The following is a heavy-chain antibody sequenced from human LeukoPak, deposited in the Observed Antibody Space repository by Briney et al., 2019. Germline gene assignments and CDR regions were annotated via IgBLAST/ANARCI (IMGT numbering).Heavy chain of an antibody. V-gene: IGHV3-21*01. CDR1: GFTFSSYS. CDR2: ISSSSSYI. D-gene: IGHD4-17*01. CDR3: AGLGMTTVTTWNY. Sequence: GGSLRLSCAASGFTFSSYSMNWVRQAPGKGLGWVSSISSSSSYIYYADSVKGRFTISRDNAKNSLYLQMNSLRAEDTAVYYCAGLGMTTVTTWNYWGQGTLVTVSS. J-gene: IGHJ4*02.